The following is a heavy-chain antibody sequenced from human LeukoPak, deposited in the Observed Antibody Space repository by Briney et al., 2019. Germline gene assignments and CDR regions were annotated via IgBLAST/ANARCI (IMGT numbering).Heavy chain of an antibody. Sequence: SETLSLTCTVSGGSISSRRDYWGWIRQTPGKGLEGIGNLDSSGSTYYNPSLKSRVTISVGTSKNQFSLNLRSVTAADTAIYFCSRSHDYGGLYFYYYMDVWGKGTTVTVSS. D-gene: IGHD4-23*01. CDR3: SRSHDYGGLYFYYYMDV. J-gene: IGHJ6*03. CDR2: LDSSGST. CDR1: GGSISSRRDY. V-gene: IGHV4-39*01.